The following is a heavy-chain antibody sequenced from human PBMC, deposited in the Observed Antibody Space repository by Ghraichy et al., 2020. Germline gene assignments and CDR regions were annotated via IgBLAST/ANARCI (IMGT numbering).Heavy chain of an antibody. J-gene: IGHJ3*02. CDR2: ISASGTNR. V-gene: IGHV3-23*01. D-gene: IGHD3-10*01. CDR1: GFTFGNYA. Sequence: GGSLRLSCVVSGFTFGNYAMTWVRQGPGKGLKLVSAISASGTNRYYADSLKGRFAISRVNSKNTLYLEPSNLRAEDKAVYFCPKFKGSGESIGKDSFDIWGHGTLVTVSS. CDR3: PKFKGSGESIGKDSFDI.